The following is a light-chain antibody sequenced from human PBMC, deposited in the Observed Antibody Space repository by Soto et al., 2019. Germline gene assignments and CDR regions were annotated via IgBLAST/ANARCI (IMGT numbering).Light chain of an antibody. Sequence: TQPPAVSGSPGQSVTISCTGTSTDFVSYNRVSWYQQPPGTAPKLILSEVSNRPSGVSNRFSGSKSGNTASLTISGLQAEDEADYYCSSYTSTSTRVFGNGTKVTV. V-gene: IGLV2-18*02. CDR2: EVS. J-gene: IGLJ1*01. CDR1: STDFVSYNR. CDR3: SSYTSTSTRV.